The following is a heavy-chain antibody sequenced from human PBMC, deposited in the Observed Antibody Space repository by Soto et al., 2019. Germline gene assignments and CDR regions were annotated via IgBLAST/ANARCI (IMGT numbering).Heavy chain of an antibody. V-gene: IGHV4-39*01. J-gene: IGHJ4*02. Sequence: PSETLSLTCTVSGGSINSYYWSWIRQPPGKGLEWIGSTYYSGSTYYNPSLKSRVTISVDTSKNQFSLKLSSVTAADTAVYYCARRGSSSWYGYWGQGTLVTVSS. CDR3: ARRGSSSWYGY. CDR2: TYYSGST. CDR1: GGSINSYY. D-gene: IGHD6-13*01.